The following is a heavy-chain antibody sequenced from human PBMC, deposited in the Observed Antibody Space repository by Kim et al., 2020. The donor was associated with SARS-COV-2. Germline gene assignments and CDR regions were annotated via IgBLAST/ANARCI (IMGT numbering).Heavy chain of an antibody. CDR3: ARAGWYRGAYDY. Sequence: GGSLRLSCAASGFTFSSYGMHWVRQAPGKGLEWVAVIWYDGSNKYYADSVKGRFTISRDNSKNTLYLQMNSLRAEDTAVYYCARAGWYRGAYDYWGQGTLVTVSS. J-gene: IGHJ4*02. D-gene: IGHD6-19*01. CDR2: IWYDGSNK. CDR1: GFTFSSYG. V-gene: IGHV3-33*01.